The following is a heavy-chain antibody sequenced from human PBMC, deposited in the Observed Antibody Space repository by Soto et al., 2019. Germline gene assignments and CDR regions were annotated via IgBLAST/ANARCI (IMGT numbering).Heavy chain of an antibody. V-gene: IGHV3-74*03. CDR3: AKGLKADYDFNFFDY. J-gene: IGHJ4*02. CDR1: GFTFSSYW. CDR2: INSDESDT. Sequence: SLRLSCAASGFTFSSYWMHWVRQAPGKGLVWVSRINSDESDTTYADSVKGRFTSSRDNAKSTLYLQMNSLRAEDTAVYYCAKGLKADYDFNFFDYWGLGTLVTVSS. D-gene: IGHD4-17*01.